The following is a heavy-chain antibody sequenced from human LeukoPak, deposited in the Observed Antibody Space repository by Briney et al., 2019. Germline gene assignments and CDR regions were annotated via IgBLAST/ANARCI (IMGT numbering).Heavy chain of an antibody. CDR3: APNPSRVRVPAAIGYYYMDV. Sequence: GGSLRLSCAASGFTFSDYYMSWVRQAPGKGLERGSYISSSGSTIYYADSVKGRFTISRDNAKNSLYLQMNSLRAEDTAVYYCAPNPSRVRVPAAIGYYYMDVWGKGTTVTVSS. CDR1: GFTFSDYY. CDR2: ISSSGSTI. J-gene: IGHJ6*03. D-gene: IGHD2-2*01. V-gene: IGHV3-11*04.